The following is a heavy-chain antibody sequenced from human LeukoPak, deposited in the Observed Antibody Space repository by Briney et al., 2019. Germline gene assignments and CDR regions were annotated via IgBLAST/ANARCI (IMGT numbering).Heavy chain of an antibody. CDR2: IYTSGST. D-gene: IGHD1-26*01. CDR1: GGSISSGSYY. Sequence: SETLSLTCTVSGGSISSGSYYWSWIRQPAGKGLEWIGRIYTSGSTNYNPSLKSRVTISVDTSKNQFSLKLSSVTAADTAVYYCAREIVGAPYAFDIWGQGTMVTVSS. J-gene: IGHJ3*02. V-gene: IGHV4-61*02. CDR3: AREIVGAPYAFDI.